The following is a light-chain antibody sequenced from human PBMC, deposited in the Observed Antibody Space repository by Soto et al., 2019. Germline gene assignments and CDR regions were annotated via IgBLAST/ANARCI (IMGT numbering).Light chain of an antibody. J-gene: IGLJ2*01. Sequence: QSVLSQPASVSGSLGQSITIFCTGTSSDVGSYNFVSWYQHHPGKAPKLIIYDVSNRPSGVSDRFSGSKSGNTASLTISGLQAEDEADYYCSSYTRSTTLDVIFGGGTKLTVL. CDR2: DVS. CDR3: SSYTRSTTLDVI. V-gene: IGLV2-14*03. CDR1: SSDVGSYNF.